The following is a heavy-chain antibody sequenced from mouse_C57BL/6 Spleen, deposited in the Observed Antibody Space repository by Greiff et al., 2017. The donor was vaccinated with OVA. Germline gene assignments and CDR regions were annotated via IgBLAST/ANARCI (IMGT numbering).Heavy chain of an antibody. CDR2: IYPGDGDP. D-gene: IGHD2-10*02. J-gene: IGHJ2*01. Sequence: VQLQQSGPELVKPGASVKISCKASGYAFRSSWMNWVKQRPGKGLEWIGRIYPGDGDPNYNGKFKGKATLTADKSSSTAYMQLSSLTSEDSAVYFCARGGYGFDYWGQGTTLTVSS. V-gene: IGHV1-82*01. CDR3: ARGGYGFDY. CDR1: GYAFRSSW.